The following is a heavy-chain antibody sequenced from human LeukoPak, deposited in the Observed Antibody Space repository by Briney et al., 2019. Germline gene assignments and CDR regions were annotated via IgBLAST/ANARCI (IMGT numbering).Heavy chain of an antibody. Sequence: GESLKISCKGSGYSFTSYWIGWVRQMPGEGLEWMGIIFPGDSDTRYSPSFQGQVTISADKSINTAYLQWSSLKASDTAMYYCARRPLSAVIQNYFEYWGQGTLVTVSS. CDR1: GYSFTSYW. CDR2: IFPGDSDT. J-gene: IGHJ4*02. CDR3: ARRPLSAVIQNYFEY. D-gene: IGHD2-21*01. V-gene: IGHV5-51*01.